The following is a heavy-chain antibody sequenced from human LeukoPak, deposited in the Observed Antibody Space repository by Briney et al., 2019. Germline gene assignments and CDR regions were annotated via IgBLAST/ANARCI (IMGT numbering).Heavy chain of an antibody. D-gene: IGHD2-2*03. J-gene: IGHJ5*02. CDR1: GYSISSGYY. CDR3: AKSVDIDWFDP. CDR2: IYHSGST. Sequence: TSETLSLTCAVSGYSISSGYYWGWIRKPPGKGLEWIGSIYHSGSTYYNPSLKSRVTISVDTSKNQFSLKLSSVTAADTAVYYCAKSVDIDWFDPWGQGTLVTVSS. V-gene: IGHV4-38-2*01.